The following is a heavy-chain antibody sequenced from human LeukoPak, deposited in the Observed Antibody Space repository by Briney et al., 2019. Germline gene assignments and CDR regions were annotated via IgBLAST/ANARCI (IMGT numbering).Heavy chain of an antibody. CDR3: ARSRGNSGSYPLDY. J-gene: IGHJ4*02. CDR1: EFTFSSYS. V-gene: IGHV3-48*01. CDR2: ISSSSSTI. Sequence: GSLRLSCEASEFTFSSYSMNWVRQAPGKGLEWVSYISSSSSTIYYAGSVKGRFTISRDKAKNSLYLQMNSLRVEDTAVYYCARSRGNSGSYPLDYWGQGTLVTVSS. D-gene: IGHD1-26*01.